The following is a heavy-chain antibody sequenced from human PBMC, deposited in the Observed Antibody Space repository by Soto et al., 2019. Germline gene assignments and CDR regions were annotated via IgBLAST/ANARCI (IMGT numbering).Heavy chain of an antibody. J-gene: IGHJ4*02. V-gene: IGHV4-59*01. Sequence: QVQLQESGPGLVKPSETLSLTCTVSGGSISSYYWSWIRQPPGKGLEWIGYIYYSGSTNYNPSLKSRVTISVDTSKNQFSLKLSSVTAADTAVYYCARALSVVAATFDYWGQGTLVTVSS. D-gene: IGHD2-15*01. CDR1: GGSISSYY. CDR3: ARALSVVAATFDY. CDR2: IYYSGST.